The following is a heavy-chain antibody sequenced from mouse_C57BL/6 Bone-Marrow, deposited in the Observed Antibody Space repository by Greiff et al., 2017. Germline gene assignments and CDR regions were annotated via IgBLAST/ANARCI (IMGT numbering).Heavy chain of an antibody. Sequence: QVQLQQSGAELVRPGASVKMSCKASGYTFTSYNMHWVKQTPRQGLEWIGAIYPGNGDTSYNQKFKGKATLTVDKSSSTASMQLSSLTSEDSAVYVCARGYYYSSSYGAMDYWGQGTSVTVSS. CDR1: GYTFTSYN. J-gene: IGHJ4*01. D-gene: IGHD1-1*01. CDR2: IYPGNGDT. CDR3: ARGYYYSSSYGAMDY. V-gene: IGHV1-12*01.